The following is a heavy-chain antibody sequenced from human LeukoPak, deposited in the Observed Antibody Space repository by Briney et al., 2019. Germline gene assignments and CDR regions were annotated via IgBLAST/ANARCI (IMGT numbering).Heavy chain of an antibody. CDR1: GYTFTSYD. CDR2: MNPNSGNT. J-gene: IGHJ5*02. CDR3: ARDSSGWYHWFDP. V-gene: IGHV1-8*03. Sequence: ASVKVSCKASGYTFTSYDINWVRQATGQGLEWMGWMNPNSGNTDYAQKFQGRLTITRNTSISTAYMELSSLRSEDTAVYYCARDSSGWYHWFDPWGQGTLVIVSS. D-gene: IGHD6-19*01.